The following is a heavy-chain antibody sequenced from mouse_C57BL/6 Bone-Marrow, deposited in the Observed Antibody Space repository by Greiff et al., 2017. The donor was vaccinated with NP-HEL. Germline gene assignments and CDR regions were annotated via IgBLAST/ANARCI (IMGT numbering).Heavy chain of an antibody. CDR2: IRSKSNNYAT. J-gene: IGHJ1*03. CDR3: VRQSSSYEWYFDV. D-gene: IGHD1-1*01. CDR1: GFSFNTYA. Sequence: EVKLVESGGGLVQPKGSLKLSCAASGFSFNTYAMNWVRQAPGKGLEWVARIRSKSNNYATYYADSVKDRFTISRDDSESMLYLQMNNLKTEDTAMYYCVRQSSSYEWYFDVWGTGTTVTVSS. V-gene: IGHV10-1*01.